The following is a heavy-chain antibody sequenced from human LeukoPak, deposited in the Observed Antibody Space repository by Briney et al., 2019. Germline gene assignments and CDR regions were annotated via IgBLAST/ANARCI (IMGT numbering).Heavy chain of an antibody. V-gene: IGHV4-34*01. J-gene: IGHJ4*02. D-gene: IGHD1/OR15-1a*01. CDR2: INHSGST. CDR3: ARVGNNLDY. Sequence: SETLSLTCAVYGGSFSGYYWSWIRQPPGKGLEWIGEINHSGSTNYNPSLKSRVTISVDTSKNQFSLKLSSVTAADTAVYYCARVGNNLDYWGQGTLVTVSS. CDR1: GGSFSGYY.